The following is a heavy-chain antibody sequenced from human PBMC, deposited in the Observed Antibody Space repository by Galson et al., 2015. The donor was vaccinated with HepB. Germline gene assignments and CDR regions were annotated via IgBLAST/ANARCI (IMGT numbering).Heavy chain of an antibody. Sequence: SLRLSCAGSGFRFHYYALHWVRQAPGKGLEFVSGISHNGGATKFADSVRDRFTISRDNSKNTMYLQMNSLRTEDTAAYYCVKEDILTGYSVGSFHFWGRGTMVTVSS. V-gene: IGHV3-64D*06. D-gene: IGHD3-9*01. CDR3: VKEDILTGYSVGSFHF. CDR2: ISHNGGAT. J-gene: IGHJ3*01. CDR1: GFRFHYYA.